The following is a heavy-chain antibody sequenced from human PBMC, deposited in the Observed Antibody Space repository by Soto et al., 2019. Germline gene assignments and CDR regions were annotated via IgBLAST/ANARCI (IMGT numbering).Heavy chain of an antibody. CDR1: GGSISGYY. CDR2: IYGSGSA. Sequence: SETLSLTCTVSGGSISGYYWSWIRQPPGKGLEWIGYIYGSGSANYNPSLKNRVTISDDRSKNQFSLRLTSVTAADTAVYYCARDQCSGSCSGGYNWFDPWGQGTLVTFSS. J-gene: IGHJ5*02. D-gene: IGHD2-15*01. V-gene: IGHV4-59*01. CDR3: ARDQCSGSCSGGYNWFDP.